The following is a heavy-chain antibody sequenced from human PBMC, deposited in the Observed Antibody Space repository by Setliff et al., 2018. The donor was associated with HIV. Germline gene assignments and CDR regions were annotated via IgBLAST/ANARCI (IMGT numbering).Heavy chain of an antibody. CDR2: IFYSGNT. CDR1: GGSISSTGYY. J-gene: IGHJ3*02. D-gene: IGHD3-22*01. V-gene: IGHV4-31*03. CDR3: ARGAAYYYDSSGWGDAFDI. Sequence: PSETLSLTCTVSGGSISSTGYYWSWIRQHPGKGLEWIGYIFYSGNTCFNPSLKSRVTISVDTSKNQFSLKLSSVTAADTAVYYCARGAAYYYDSSGWGDAFDIWGQGTMVTVS.